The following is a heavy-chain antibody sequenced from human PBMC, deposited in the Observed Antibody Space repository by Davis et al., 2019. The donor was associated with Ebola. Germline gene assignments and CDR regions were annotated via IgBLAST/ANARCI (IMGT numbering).Heavy chain of an antibody. V-gene: IGHV4-4*02. D-gene: IGHD6-19*01. CDR1: GGSISSSNW. CDR2: ISHSGST. CDR3: AGQAYSSGWYYFDY. J-gene: IGHJ4*02. Sequence: SETLSLTCAVSGGSISSSNWWSWVRQPPGKGLEWIGEISHSGSTNYNPSLKSRVTISVDTSKNQFSLKLSSVTAADTAVYYCAGQAYSSGWYYFDYWGQGTLVTVSS.